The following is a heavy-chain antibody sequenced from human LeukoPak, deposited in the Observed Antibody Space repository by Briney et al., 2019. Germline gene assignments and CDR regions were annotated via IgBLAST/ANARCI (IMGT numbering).Heavy chain of an antibody. CDR2: IIPILGIA. D-gene: IGHD2-15*01. V-gene: IGHV1-69*04. CDR1: GGTFSSYA. J-gene: IGHJ4*02. Sequence: GSSVKVSCKASGGTFSSYAISWVRQAPGQGLEWMGRIIPILGIANYAQKFQGRVTITADKSTSTAYMELSSLRSEDTAVYYCARESPPGGTLYWGQGTLVTVSS. CDR3: ARESPPGGTLY.